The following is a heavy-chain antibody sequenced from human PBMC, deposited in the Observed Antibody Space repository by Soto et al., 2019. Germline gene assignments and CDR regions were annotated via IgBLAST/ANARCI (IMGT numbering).Heavy chain of an antibody. Sequence: PGGSLRLSCAASGFTFSSYWMHWVRQAPGKGPAWVSAISGSGGNTYYADSVKGRFTISRDNSKNTLYLQMNSLRAEDTAVYYCAKIPHSSSWYLDAFDIWGQGTMVTVSS. J-gene: IGHJ3*02. D-gene: IGHD6-13*01. V-gene: IGHV3-23*01. CDR2: ISGSGGNT. CDR1: GFTFSSYW. CDR3: AKIPHSSSWYLDAFDI.